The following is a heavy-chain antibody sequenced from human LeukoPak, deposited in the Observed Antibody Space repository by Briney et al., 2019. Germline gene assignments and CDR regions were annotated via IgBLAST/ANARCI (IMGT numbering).Heavy chain of an antibody. CDR3: ARVSSSSWWALDY. Sequence: PGGSLRLSCAASGFTFSNFWMSWVRQAPGKGLEWVANIKQDESEKYYVDSVKGRFTISRDNAKNSLYLQMNSLRAEDTAVYYCARVSSSSWWALDYWGQGTLVTVSS. D-gene: IGHD6-13*01. CDR2: IKQDESEK. V-gene: IGHV3-7*01. CDR1: GFTFSNFW. J-gene: IGHJ4*02.